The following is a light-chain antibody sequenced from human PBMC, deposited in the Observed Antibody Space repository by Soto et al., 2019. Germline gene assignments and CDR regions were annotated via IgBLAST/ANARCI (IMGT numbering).Light chain of an antibody. CDR3: SSYTSSSTVV. CDR1: SSDVGGYNY. CDR2: EVS. Sequence: QSVLTQPASVSGSPGQSITISCTGTSSDVGGYNYVSWYQQHPGKAPKLMIYEVSNRPSGVSNRFSGSKSSNTASLTISGLQAEYEGDYYCSSYTSSSTVVFGGGTKVTVL. J-gene: IGLJ2*01. V-gene: IGLV2-14*01.